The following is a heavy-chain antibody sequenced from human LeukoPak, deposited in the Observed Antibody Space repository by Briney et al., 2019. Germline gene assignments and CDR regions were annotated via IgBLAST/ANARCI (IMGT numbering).Heavy chain of an antibody. J-gene: IGHJ4*02. D-gene: IGHD1-26*01. Sequence: KSSETLSLTCTVSGGSISSRSCCWGWIRQPPGKGLEWIGTIYYSGSTYYNPSLKSRVAISVDTSKNQFSLRLSSVTAADTAVYYCARQVYSGTHYFDYWGQGTLVTVSS. CDR1: GGSISSRSCC. CDR3: ARQVYSGTHYFDY. V-gene: IGHV4-39*01. CDR2: IYYSGST.